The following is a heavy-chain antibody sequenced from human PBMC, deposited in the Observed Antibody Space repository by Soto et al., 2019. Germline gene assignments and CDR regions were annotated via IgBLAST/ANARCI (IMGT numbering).Heavy chain of an antibody. D-gene: IGHD3-10*01. CDR1: GGSITSENW. CDR2: IYHSGSA. Sequence: SETLSLTCTVSGGSITSENWLSWVRQPPGKGLEWIGEIYHSGSANYNPSLKSRVTISVDTSKNQFSLKLSSVTAADTAVYYCARLTSGPVYFDYWGQGTLVTVSS. V-gene: IGHV4-4*02. CDR3: ARLTSGPVYFDY. J-gene: IGHJ4*02.